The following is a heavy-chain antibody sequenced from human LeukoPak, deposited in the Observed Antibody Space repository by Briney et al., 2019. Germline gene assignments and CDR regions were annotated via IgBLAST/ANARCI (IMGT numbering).Heavy chain of an antibody. J-gene: IGHJ4*02. CDR2: IYYSGST. Sequence: KPSETLSLTCTVSGGSISSYYWSWIRQPPGKGLELIGYIYYSGSTNYNPSLKSRVTISVDTSKNQFSLKLSSVTAADTAVYYCASTLGYCSGGSCYPSFDYWGQGTLVTVSS. CDR3: ASTLGYCSGGSCYPSFDY. V-gene: IGHV4-59*01. CDR1: GGSISSYY. D-gene: IGHD2-15*01.